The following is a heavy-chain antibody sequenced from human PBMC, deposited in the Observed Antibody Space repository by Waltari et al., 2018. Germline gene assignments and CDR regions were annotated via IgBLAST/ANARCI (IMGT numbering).Heavy chain of an antibody. D-gene: IGHD6-6*01. CDR2: MNPNSGNT. Sequence: QVQLVQSGAEVKKPGALVKVSCKASGYTFTSYAMHWVRQAPGQRLEWMGWMNPNSGNTGYAQKFQGRVTMTRNTSISTAYMGLSSLRSEDTAVYYCASQAARRGYLDYWGQGTLVTVSS. V-gene: IGHV1-8*02. J-gene: IGHJ4*02. CDR1: GYTFTSYA. CDR3: ASQAARRGYLDY.